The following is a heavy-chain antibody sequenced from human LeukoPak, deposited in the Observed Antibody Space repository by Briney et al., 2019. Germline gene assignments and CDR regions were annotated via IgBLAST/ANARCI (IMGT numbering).Heavy chain of an antibody. D-gene: IGHD3-16*01. CDR1: GYRFTSYW. Sequence: GESLKISCKGSGYRFTSYWIVWVRQKPGKGLELMGIISPANSETLYSPSFQGQVTMSADSSTAYLQWSSLKASDTAIYYCARRGGNWLDPWGQGTLVTVSS. CDR3: ARRGGNWLDP. J-gene: IGHJ5*02. CDR2: ISPANSET. V-gene: IGHV5-51*01.